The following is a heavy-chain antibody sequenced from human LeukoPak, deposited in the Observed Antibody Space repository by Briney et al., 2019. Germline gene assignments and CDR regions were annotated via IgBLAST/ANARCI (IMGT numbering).Heavy chain of an antibody. Sequence: GGSLRLSCAASGFTLITYSVNWVRQAPGKGLEWVSSISSSSSYKYYADSVKGRFTISRDNAKNSLYLQMNSLRAEDTGVYYCSRNVGSSWYEGYHYYYMDVWGKGTTVTVSS. CDR3: SRNVGSSWYEGYHYYYMDV. CDR2: ISSSSSYK. J-gene: IGHJ6*03. D-gene: IGHD6-13*01. CDR1: GFTLITYS. V-gene: IGHV3-21*01.